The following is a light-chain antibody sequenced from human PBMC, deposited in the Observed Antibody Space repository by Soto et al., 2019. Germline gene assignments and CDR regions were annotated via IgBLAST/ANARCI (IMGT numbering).Light chain of an antibody. J-gene: IGKJ1*01. CDR2: GAS. CDR3: QQFGSSPRT. CDR1: QSVSSSY. V-gene: IGKV3-20*01. Sequence: EIVLTQSPVTLSLSPGERATRSCRASQSVSSSYLAWYQQKPGQAPRLLIYGASSRATGIPDRFSGSGSGTEFTLTISSLQSEDFAVYYCQQFGSSPRTFGQGTKVDIK.